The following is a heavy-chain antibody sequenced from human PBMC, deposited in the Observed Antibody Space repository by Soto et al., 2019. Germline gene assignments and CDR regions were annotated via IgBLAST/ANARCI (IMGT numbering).Heavy chain of an antibody. CDR2: ISNYNGDT. CDR1: GYTFTRYS. D-gene: IGHD5-18*01. CDR3: ARGDRNGYPTGWFDT. V-gene: IGHV1-18*04. Sequence: GASVKVSCKASGYTFTRYSINWVRQAPGQGLEWVGWISNYNGDTKYAQKFQGRVTLTTDTSTTTTYMDLRSLTSDDTAVYFCARGDRNGYPTGWFDTWGQGTLVTVSS. J-gene: IGHJ5*02.